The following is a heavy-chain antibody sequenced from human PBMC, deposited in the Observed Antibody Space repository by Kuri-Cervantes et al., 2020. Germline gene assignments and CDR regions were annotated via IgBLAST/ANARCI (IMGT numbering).Heavy chain of an antibody. CDR3: ARANRDLRFLEYRQLGYFDY. Sequence: SETLSLTCTVSGGSIRTYYWNWIRQSPGKGLEWIGSIYYNGNTKYNPSLESRVTISVDTSEKQFSLKVTSVTAADTALYYCARANRDLRFLEYRQLGYFDYWGLGTLVTVSS. V-gene: IGHV4-59*12. CDR1: GGSIRTYY. J-gene: IGHJ4*02. CDR2: IYYNGNT. D-gene: IGHD3-3*01.